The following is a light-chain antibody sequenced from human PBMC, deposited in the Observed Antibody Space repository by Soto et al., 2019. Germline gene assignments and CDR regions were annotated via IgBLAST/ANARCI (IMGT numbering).Light chain of an antibody. CDR3: QQAKDFPLT. CDR2: GSS. Sequence: DIQMTQSPSSVSVSVGDRVTITCRANKGIDSWLAWYQQKPGKAPKLLMYGSSTLESGVPSPFSGSRSGTDFTLTISSLQPEDFATYYCQQAKDFPLTFGGGTKVEIK. J-gene: IGKJ4*01. V-gene: IGKV1-12*01. CDR1: KGIDSW.